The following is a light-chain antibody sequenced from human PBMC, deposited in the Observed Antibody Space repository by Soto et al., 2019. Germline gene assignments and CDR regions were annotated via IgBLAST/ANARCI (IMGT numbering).Light chain of an antibody. CDR2: GAS. CDR3: QQYTNSLT. V-gene: IGKV3D-15*01. J-gene: IGKJ5*01. Sequence: VIGEYPAARSVCRGERAISSCRASQSVSSNLAWYQQKPGQAPRLLIYGASTRATGIPARFSGSGSVTEFTLTSSRLQSEDFAAYYWQQYTNSLTVGRGTRLEIK. CDR1: QSVSSN.